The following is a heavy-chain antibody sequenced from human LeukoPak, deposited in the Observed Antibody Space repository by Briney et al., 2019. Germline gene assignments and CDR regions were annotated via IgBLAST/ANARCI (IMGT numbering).Heavy chain of an antibody. V-gene: IGHV3-21*05. Sequence: PGGSLRLSCSASGFTFSSYAMHWVRQAPGKGLEWVSYISKSGSDTNFADSVKGRFTISRDNAKNSLYLQMNSLRAEDTAVYYCARERQLVLYDYWGQGTLVTVSS. CDR3: ARERQLVLYDY. J-gene: IGHJ4*02. CDR1: GFTFSSYA. D-gene: IGHD6-13*01. CDR2: ISKSGSDT.